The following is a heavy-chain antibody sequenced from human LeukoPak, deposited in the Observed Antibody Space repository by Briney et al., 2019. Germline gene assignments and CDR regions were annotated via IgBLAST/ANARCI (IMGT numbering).Heavy chain of an antibody. CDR2: IWYDGGNK. V-gene: IGHV3-33*01. Sequence: GGSLRLSCAASGFTFSSYGMHWVRQAPGKGLEWVAVIWYDGGNKYYADSVKGRFTISRDNSKNTLYLQMNSLRAEDTAVYYCARDVGLGYCSSTSCSHLDYWGQGTLVTVSS. CDR3: ARDVGLGYCSSTSCSHLDY. CDR1: GFTFSSYG. J-gene: IGHJ4*02. D-gene: IGHD2-2*01.